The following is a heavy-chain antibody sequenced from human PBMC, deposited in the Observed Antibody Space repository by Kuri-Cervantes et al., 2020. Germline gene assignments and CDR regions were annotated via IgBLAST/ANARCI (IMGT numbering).Heavy chain of an antibody. D-gene: IGHD3-3*01. CDR2: ISNDGSNK. CDR3: ARDTGTYYDFWSGLNYYYYCMDV. Sequence: GESLKISCAASGFTFSTYAMHWVRQAPGKGLEWVAVISNDGSNKYYVDSVKGRFTISRDNSKNTLYLQMNSLRTEDTAVYYCARDTGTYYDFWSGLNYYYYCMDVWGQGTTVTVSS. CDR1: GFTFSTYA. V-gene: IGHV3-30-3*01. J-gene: IGHJ6*02.